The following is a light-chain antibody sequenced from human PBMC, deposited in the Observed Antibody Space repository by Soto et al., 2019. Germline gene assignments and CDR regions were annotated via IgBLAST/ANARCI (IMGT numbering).Light chain of an antibody. Sequence: DIVMTQSPDSLAVSLGERATINCKSSQSVLYSSNNKNYLAWYQQKPGQPPKQLIYWASTRESGVPDRFSGSGSGTDFSLTISSLQAEDVAVYYCQQYYSTPPTTFGQGTKVEIK. CDR2: WAS. CDR3: QQYYSTPPTT. CDR1: QSVLYSSNNKNY. J-gene: IGKJ1*01. V-gene: IGKV4-1*01.